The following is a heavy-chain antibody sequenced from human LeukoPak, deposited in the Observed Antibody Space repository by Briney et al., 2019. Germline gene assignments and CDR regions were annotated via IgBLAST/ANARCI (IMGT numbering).Heavy chain of an antibody. CDR3: ARDSGYMDV. Sequence: SQTLSLTCTVSGGSISSGSYYWSWIRQPAGKGLEWIGRIYTSGSTNYNPSLKSRVTISVDTSKNQFSLKLSSVTAADTAVYYCARDSGYMDVWGKGTTVTVPS. J-gene: IGHJ6*03. D-gene: IGHD3-10*01. V-gene: IGHV4-61*02. CDR2: IYTSGST. CDR1: GGSISSGSYY.